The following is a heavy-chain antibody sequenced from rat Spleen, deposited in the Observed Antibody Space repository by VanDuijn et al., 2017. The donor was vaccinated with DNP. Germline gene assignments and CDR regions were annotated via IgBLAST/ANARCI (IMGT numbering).Heavy chain of an antibody. D-gene: IGHD1-2*01. Sequence: EVQLVESGGGLVQPGRSMKLSCAASGFTFSSFPMAWVRQAPTTGLEWVATISTSGGSTYYRDSVKGRFTISRDNAKSTLYLQMNSLRSEDTATYYCTRATYYYSSYIDRYFDYWGQGVMVTVSS. V-gene: IGHV5-46*01. CDR1: GFTFSSFP. CDR2: ISTSGGST. J-gene: IGHJ2*01. CDR3: TRATYYYSSYIDRYFDY.